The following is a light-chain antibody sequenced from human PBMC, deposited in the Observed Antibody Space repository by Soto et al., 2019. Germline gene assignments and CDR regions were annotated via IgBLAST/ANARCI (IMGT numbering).Light chain of an antibody. CDR2: SNN. V-gene: IGLV1-44*01. CDR3: AAWDDSLNGVV. J-gene: IGLJ2*01. Sequence: QSVLTQPPSASGTPGQRVTISCSGSSSNIGGNTVNWYQQVPGTAPKLLIYSNNQRPSGVPDRFAGSKSGTSASLAIRGLQSEDEADYYCAAWDDSLNGVVFGGGTKVTVL. CDR1: SSNIGGNT.